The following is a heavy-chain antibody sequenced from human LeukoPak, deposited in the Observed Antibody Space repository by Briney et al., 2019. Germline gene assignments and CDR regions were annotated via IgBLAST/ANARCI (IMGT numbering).Heavy chain of an antibody. CDR3: ARGPGLAMGKGYFEY. CDR2: TSHDAGNK. V-gene: IGHV3-30-3*01. CDR1: GFAFSNSA. J-gene: IGHJ4*02. Sequence: PGNSLRLSRAASGFAFSNSAMSWVRRSPGKGLEWVAATSHDAGNKYYADSVKGRFTISRDNSRITLYLEVNSLRTDDTAVYYGARGPGLAMGKGYFEYCGQGTLVTVSS. D-gene: IGHD5-18*01.